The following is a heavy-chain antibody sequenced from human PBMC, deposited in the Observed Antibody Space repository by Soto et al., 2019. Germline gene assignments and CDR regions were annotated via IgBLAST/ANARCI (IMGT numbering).Heavy chain of an antibody. J-gene: IGHJ6*02. D-gene: IGHD2-15*01. Sequence: GGSLRLSCAASGFTFSSYGMHWVRQAPGKGLEWVAVIWYDGSNKYYADSVKGRFTISRDNSKNTLYLQMNSLRAEDTAVYYCASAYCSGGSCYGQQTYYYYGMDVWGQGTTVTVSS. CDR3: ASAYCSGGSCYGQQTYYYYGMDV. CDR2: IWYDGSNK. V-gene: IGHV3-33*01. CDR1: GFTFSSYG.